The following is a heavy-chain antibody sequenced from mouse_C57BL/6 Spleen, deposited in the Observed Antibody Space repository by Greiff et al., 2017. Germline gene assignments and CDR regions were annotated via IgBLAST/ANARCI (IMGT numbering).Heavy chain of an antibody. CDR3: GGAKGSIYYDYDEGAMDY. Sequence: VQLQQPGAELVKPGASVKLSCKASGYTFTSYWMHWVKQRPGQGLEWIGMIHPNSGSTNYTEKFKSKATLTVDKSSSTAYMQLSSLTSEDSAVYYCGGAKGSIYYDYDEGAMDYWGQGTSVTVSS. CDR1: GYTFTSYW. J-gene: IGHJ4*01. CDR2: IHPNSGST. V-gene: IGHV1-64*01. D-gene: IGHD2-4*01.